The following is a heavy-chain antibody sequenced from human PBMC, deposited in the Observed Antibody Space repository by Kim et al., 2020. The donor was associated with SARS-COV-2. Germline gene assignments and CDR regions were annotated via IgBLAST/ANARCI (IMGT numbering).Heavy chain of an antibody. CDR3: TTGGAA. Sequence: DGGTTDYAAPVKGRFTSSRDDSKNTLYLQMNSLKTEDTAVYYCTTGGAAWGQGTLVTVSS. J-gene: IGHJ5*02. D-gene: IGHD1-26*01. V-gene: IGHV3-15*01. CDR2: DGGTT.